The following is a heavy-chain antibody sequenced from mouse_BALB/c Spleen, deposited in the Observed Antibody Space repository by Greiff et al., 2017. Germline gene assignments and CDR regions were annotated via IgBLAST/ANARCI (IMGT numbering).Heavy chain of an antibody. CDR1: GYAFSSSW. V-gene: IGHV1-82*01. CDR2: IYPGDGDT. Sequence: VQLQQSGPELVKPGASVKISCKASGYAFSSSWMNWVKQRPGQGLEWIGRIYPGDGDTNYNGKFKGKATLTADKSSSTAYMQLSSLTSVDSAVYFCASPYGNHYYAMDYWGQGTSVTVSS. D-gene: IGHD2-1*01. J-gene: IGHJ4*01. CDR3: ASPYGNHYYAMDY.